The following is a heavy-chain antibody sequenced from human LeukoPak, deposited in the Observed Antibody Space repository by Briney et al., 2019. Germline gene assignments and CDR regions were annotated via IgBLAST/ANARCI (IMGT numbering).Heavy chain of an antibody. Sequence: PGGSLRLSCAASGFTFSDYYMSWNRQAPGKGLEWVSYISSSGSTIYYADSVKGRFTISRDNSKNTLYLQMNSLRAEDTAVYYCAKDGPHYYDSSGYAYFDYWGQGTLVTVSS. V-gene: IGHV3-11*01. CDR3: AKDGPHYYDSSGYAYFDY. J-gene: IGHJ4*02. D-gene: IGHD3-22*01. CDR1: GFTFSDYY. CDR2: ISSSGSTI.